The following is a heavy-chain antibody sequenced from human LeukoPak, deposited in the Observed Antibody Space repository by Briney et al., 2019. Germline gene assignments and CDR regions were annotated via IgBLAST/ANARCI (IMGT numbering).Heavy chain of an antibody. J-gene: IGHJ4*02. CDR3: ARASPEYCTSTTCYPPLDN. CDR1: GGSLSGYY. V-gene: IGHV4-34*01. D-gene: IGHD2-2*01. CDR2: INHSGRT. Sequence: SHTLSLTCAVHGGSLSGYYWCWIRQPPGKGLEWIGEINHSGRTNYNPSLKSRVTISVATSKNQLSLKVSSVTAADTAVYYCARASPEYCTSTTCYPPLDNWGQGTQVTVSS.